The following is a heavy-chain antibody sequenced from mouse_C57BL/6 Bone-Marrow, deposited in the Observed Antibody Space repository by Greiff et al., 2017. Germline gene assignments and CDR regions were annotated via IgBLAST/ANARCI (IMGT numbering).Heavy chain of an antibody. V-gene: IGHV1-55*01. J-gene: IGHJ1*03. CDR3: ARTYYSNCWYFDV. Sequence: VQLQQPGAELVKPGASVKMSCKASGYTFTSYWITWVKQRPGQGLEWIGDIYPGSGSTNYNEKFKSKATLTVDTSSSTAYMQLSSLTSADSAVYYCARTYYSNCWYFDVWGKGTTVTVSA. D-gene: IGHD2-5*01. CDR2: IYPGSGST. CDR1: GYTFTSYW.